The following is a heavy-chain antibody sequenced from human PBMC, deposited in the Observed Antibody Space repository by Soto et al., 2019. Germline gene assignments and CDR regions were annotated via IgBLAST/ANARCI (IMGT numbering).Heavy chain of an antibody. CDR1: GFTFSDYY. Sequence: GGSLRLSCAASGFTFSDYYMSWIRQAPGKGLEWVSYISSSGSTIYYADSVKGRFTISRDNAKNSLYLQMNSLRAEDTAVYYCARVLANCSGGSCYLRDAFYIWGQGTMVTVSS. V-gene: IGHV3-11*01. CDR3: ARVLANCSGGSCYLRDAFYI. J-gene: IGHJ3*02. CDR2: ISSSGSTI. D-gene: IGHD2-15*01.